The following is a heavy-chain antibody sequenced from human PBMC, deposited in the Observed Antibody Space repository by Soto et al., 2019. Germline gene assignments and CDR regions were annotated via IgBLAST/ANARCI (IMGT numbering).Heavy chain of an antibody. CDR1: GFTVSSYY. Sequence: EVQLVESGGGLVQPGGSLRLSCAASGFTVSSYYMSWVRQAPGKGLEWVSVIYSAGSADFADSVKGRFTISRDNSKNTLYRQMSSLRAEDAAVYYCGRVPSSSYHYFDYWGQGTLVTVSS. CDR2: IYSAGSA. V-gene: IGHV3-66*01. J-gene: IGHJ4*02. CDR3: GRVPSSSYHYFDY. D-gene: IGHD6-13*01.